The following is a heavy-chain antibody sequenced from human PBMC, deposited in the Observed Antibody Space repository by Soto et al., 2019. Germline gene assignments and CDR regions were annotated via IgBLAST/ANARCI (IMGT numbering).Heavy chain of an antibody. V-gene: IGHV1-46*01. Sequence: ASVKVSCKASGYTFTSYYMHWVRQAPGQGLEWMGIINPSGGSTSYAQKFQGRVTMTRDTSTSTVYMELSSLRSEDTAVYYCARDGGIAAAVRNSEVQNEYYYYGMDVWGQGTTVTVSS. CDR3: ARDGGIAAAVRNSEVQNEYYYYGMDV. D-gene: IGHD6-13*01. J-gene: IGHJ6*02. CDR1: GYTFTSYY. CDR2: INPSGGST.